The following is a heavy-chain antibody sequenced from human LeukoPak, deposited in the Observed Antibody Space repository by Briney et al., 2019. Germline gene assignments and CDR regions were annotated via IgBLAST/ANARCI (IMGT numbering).Heavy chain of an antibody. CDR3: AKEITMVRGVIGKFNADLNWFDP. J-gene: IGHJ5*02. CDR2: ISGSGGST. V-gene: IGHV3-23*01. CDR1: GFTFSSYA. D-gene: IGHD3-10*01. Sequence: PGGSLRLSCAASGFTFSSYAMSWVRQAPGKGLEWVSAISGSGGSTYYADSVKGQFTISRDNSKNTLYLQMNSLRAEDTAVYYCAKEITMVRGVIGKFNADLNWFDPWGQGTLVTVSS.